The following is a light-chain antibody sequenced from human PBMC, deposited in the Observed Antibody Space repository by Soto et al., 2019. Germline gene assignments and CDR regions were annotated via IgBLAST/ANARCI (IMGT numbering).Light chain of an antibody. CDR1: SSDVGGYNY. J-gene: IGLJ1*01. CDR3: SSYAGSNNFV. V-gene: IGLV2-8*01. CDR2: EVN. Sequence: QSALTQSPSASGSPGQSVTVPCTGTSSDVGGYNYVSWYQQRPGKAPKLVIYEVNKRPSGVPDRFSGSKSGNTASLTVSGLQAEDEADYYCSSYAGSNNFVFGTGTKVTVL.